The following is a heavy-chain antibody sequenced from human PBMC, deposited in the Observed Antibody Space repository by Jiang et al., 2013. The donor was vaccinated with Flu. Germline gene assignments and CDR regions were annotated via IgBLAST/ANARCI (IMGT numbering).Heavy chain of an antibody. CDR1: NGSISNYY. CDR2: IYYSGST. CDR3: ARDLFFVQDTGSDPGNLFDP. V-gene: IGHV4-59*01. Sequence: GPGLVKPSETLSLTYTVSNGSISNYYWSWIRQPPGKGLEWIGYIYYSGSTKYNPSLKSRVTISVDSSKNQFSLRLSSVTPADTAVYYCARDLFFVQDTGSDPGNLFDPWGQGTLVTVSS. J-gene: IGHJ5*02. D-gene: IGHD5-12*01.